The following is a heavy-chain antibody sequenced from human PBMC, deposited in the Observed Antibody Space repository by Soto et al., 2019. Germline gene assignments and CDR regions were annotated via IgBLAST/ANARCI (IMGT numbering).Heavy chain of an antibody. V-gene: IGHV4-34*01. CDR3: ARAYYDFWSGYREGFDP. D-gene: IGHD3-3*01. CDR1: GGSFSGYY. Sequence: PSETLSLTCAVYGGSFSGYYWSWIRQPPGKGLEWIGEINHSGSTNYNPSLKSRVTISVDTSKNQFSLKLSSVTAADTAVYYCARAYYDFWSGYREGFDPWGQGTLVTVSS. J-gene: IGHJ5*02. CDR2: INHSGST.